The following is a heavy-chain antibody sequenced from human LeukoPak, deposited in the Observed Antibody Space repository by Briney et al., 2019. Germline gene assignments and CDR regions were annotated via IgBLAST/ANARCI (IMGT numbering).Heavy chain of an antibody. CDR1: GFTFSSYS. J-gene: IGHJ4*02. D-gene: IGHD3-3*01. V-gene: IGHV3-21*01. Sequence: GGSLRLSCAASGFTFSSYSMNWVRQAPGKRLEWVSSISSSSSYIYYADSVKGRFTISRDNAKNSLYLQMNSLRAEDTAVYYCARHNSNDFWSGYLSFAVYWGQGTLVTVSS. CDR2: ISSSSSYI. CDR3: ARHNSNDFWSGYLSFAVY.